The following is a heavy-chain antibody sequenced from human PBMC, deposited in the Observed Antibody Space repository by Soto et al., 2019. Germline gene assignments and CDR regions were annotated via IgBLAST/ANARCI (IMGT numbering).Heavy chain of an antibody. CDR1: GYTFTGYY. CDR2: INPNSGGT. J-gene: IGHJ3*02. V-gene: IGHV1-2*02. Sequence: RASVKVSCKASGYTFTGYYMHWVRQAPGQGLEWMGWINPNSGGTNYAQKFQGRVTMTRDTSISTAYMELSRLRSDDTAVYYCANWSGDSSGYLIPAFDIWGQGTMVTVSS. D-gene: IGHD3-22*01. CDR3: ANWSGDSSGYLIPAFDI.